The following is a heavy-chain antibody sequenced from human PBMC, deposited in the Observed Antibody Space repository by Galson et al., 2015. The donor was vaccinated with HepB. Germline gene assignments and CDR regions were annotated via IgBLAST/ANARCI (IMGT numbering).Heavy chain of an antibody. Sequence: SLRLSCAASGFTFSSYSMNWVRQAPGKGLEWVSSISSGSTYIYYADSVKGRFTVSRDNAKNSLYLQMNSLRAGDTAVYYCARESDGDYCYWGQGTLVTVSS. CDR2: ISSGSTYI. CDR1: GFTFSSYS. J-gene: IGHJ4*02. D-gene: IGHD4-17*01. V-gene: IGHV3-21*01. CDR3: ARESDGDYCY.